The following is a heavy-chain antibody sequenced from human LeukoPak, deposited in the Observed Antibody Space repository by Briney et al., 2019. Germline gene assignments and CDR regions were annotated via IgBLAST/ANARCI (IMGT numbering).Heavy chain of an antibody. D-gene: IGHD4-23*01. CDR3: TSDLPGGYSNYFDD. Sequence: GWSLRLSCAASGFTFTNAWMSWVRQAPGKGLEWVGRIKSRVSGGTTDYAAPVKGRFTISRDDSKNTLHLQMDSLRTEDTAVYYCTSDLPGGYSNYFDDWGQGTLVTVSS. V-gene: IGHV3-15*01. J-gene: IGHJ4*02. CDR1: GFTFTNAW. CDR2: IKSRVSGGTT.